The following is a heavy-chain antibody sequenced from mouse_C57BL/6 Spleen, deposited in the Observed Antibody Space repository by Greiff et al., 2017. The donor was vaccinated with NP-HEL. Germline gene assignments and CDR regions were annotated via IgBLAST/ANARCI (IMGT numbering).Heavy chain of an antibody. CDR1: GFTFSDYG. J-gene: IGHJ2*01. D-gene: IGHD2-3*01. CDR2: ISSGSSTI. V-gene: IGHV5-17*01. Sequence: EVQLVESGGGLVKPGGSLKLSCAASGFTFSDYGMHWVRQAPEKGLDWVAYISSGSSTIYYADTVKGRFTISRDNAKNTLFLQMTSLRSEDTAMYYCARGYDSNYFDYWGQGTTLTVSS. CDR3: ARGYDSNYFDY.